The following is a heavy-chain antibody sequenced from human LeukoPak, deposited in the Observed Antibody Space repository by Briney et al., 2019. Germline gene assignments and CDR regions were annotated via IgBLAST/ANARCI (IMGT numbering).Heavy chain of an antibody. D-gene: IGHD2-15*01. CDR3: AREGGYCYGASCRFFDS. J-gene: IGHJ4*02. V-gene: IGHV3-21*01. CDR1: GFTFSSYS. CDR2: INTRSYI. Sequence: GGSLRLSCAASGFTFSSYSMNWVRQAPGKGLEWVSSINTRSYIYSADSVKGRFTISRDNDKNSVYLQMNSLRAEDTAVHYCAREGGYCYGASCRFFDSWGQGTLLTVSS.